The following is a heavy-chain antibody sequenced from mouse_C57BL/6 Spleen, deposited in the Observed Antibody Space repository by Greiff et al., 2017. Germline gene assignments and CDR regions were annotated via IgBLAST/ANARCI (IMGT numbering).Heavy chain of an antibody. J-gene: IGHJ2*01. CDR2: ISSGSSTI. CDR1: GFTFSDYG. CDR3: ARIYYGYDYALDY. V-gene: IGHV5-17*01. D-gene: IGHD2-2*01. Sequence: DVKLVESGGGLVKPGGSLKLSCAASGFTFSDYGMHWVRQAPEKGLEWVAYISSGSSTIYYADTVKGRFTISRDNAKNTLFLQMTSLRSEDTAMYYCARIYYGYDYALDYWGQGTTLTVSS.